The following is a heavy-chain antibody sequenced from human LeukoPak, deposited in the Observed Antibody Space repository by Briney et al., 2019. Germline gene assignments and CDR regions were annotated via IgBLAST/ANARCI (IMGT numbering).Heavy chain of an antibody. D-gene: IGHD3-16*01. CDR1: GFTFSNYA. CDR2: IRYDISDK. CDR3: ARDQMGLYYFDY. V-gene: IGHV3-30*02. Sequence: PGGSLRLSCAASGFTFSNYAMHWVRQAPGKGLEWVAFIRYDISDKNYADSVKGRFTISRDNAKNSLYLQMNSLRAEDTAVYYCARDQMGLYYFDYWGQGTLVTVSS. J-gene: IGHJ4*02.